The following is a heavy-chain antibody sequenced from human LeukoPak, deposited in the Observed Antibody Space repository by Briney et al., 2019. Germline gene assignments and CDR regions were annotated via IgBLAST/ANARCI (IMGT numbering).Heavy chain of an antibody. J-gene: IGHJ4*02. CDR2: INHSGST. CDR3: ARGLRIWCQYLDY. Sequence: SETLSLTCAVYGGSFSGYYWSWIRQPPGKGLEWIGEINHSGSTNYNPSLKSRVTISVDTSKNQFSLKLSSVTAADTAVCYCARGLRIWCQYLDYWGQGTLVTVSS. D-gene: IGHD6-13*01. CDR1: GGSFSGYY. V-gene: IGHV4-34*01.